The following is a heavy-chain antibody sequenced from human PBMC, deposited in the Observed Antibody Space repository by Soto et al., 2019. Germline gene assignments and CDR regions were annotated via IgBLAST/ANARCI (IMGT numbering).Heavy chain of an antibody. CDR1: GYTFSNYA. Sequence: QVQLVQSGAEVKKPGASVKVSCKASGYTFSNYAIHWVRQAPGQRPEWVGWINPGSGSAVISQKFQGRVTMTRDTSATTAYIDLSSLRSEDTSLYYCAREVRGLANYFDYWGLGTLVTVSS. CDR3: AREVRGLANYFDY. J-gene: IGHJ4*02. D-gene: IGHD3-10*01. V-gene: IGHV1-3*01. CDR2: INPGSGSA.